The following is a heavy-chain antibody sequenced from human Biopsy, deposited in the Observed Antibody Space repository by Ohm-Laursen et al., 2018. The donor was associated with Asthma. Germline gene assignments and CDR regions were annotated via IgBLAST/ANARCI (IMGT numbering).Heavy chain of an antibody. D-gene: IGHD3-22*01. V-gene: IGHV3-11*01. J-gene: IGHJ4*02. CDR2: ISSSGSTI. CDR1: GFTFSSYA. Sequence: SLRLSCAASGFTFSSYAMSWVRQAPGKGLEWVSYISSSGSTIYYADSVKGRFTISRDNAKNSLYLQMNSLRAEDTAVYYCAREGVNYYDSSGYLEYWGQGTLVTVSS. CDR3: AREGVNYYDSSGYLEY.